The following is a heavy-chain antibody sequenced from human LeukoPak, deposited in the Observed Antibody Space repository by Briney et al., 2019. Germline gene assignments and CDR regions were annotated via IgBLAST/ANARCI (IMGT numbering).Heavy chain of an antibody. D-gene: IGHD5-18*01. CDR1: GGSISSYY. CDR3: ARVQPRGYSYGPDLYYFDY. J-gene: IGHJ4*02. V-gene: IGHV4-59*01. Sequence: SETLSLTCTVSGGSISSYYWSWIRQPPGKGLEWIGYIYYSGSTNYNPSLKSRVTISVDTSKNQFSLKLSSVTAADTAVYYCARVQPRGYSYGPDLYYFDYWGQGTLVTVSS. CDR2: IYYSGST.